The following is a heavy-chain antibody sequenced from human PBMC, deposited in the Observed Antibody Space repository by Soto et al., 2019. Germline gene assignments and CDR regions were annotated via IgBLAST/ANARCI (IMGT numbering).Heavy chain of an antibody. CDR3: ARDRLEGDTRYYCYDGMDV. V-gene: IGHV3-30-3*01. CDR2: ISYDGSNK. CDR1: GFTFSSYA. Sequence: GGSLRLSCAASGFTFSSYAMHWVRQAPGKGLEWVAVISYDGSNKYYADSVKGRFTISRDNSKNTLYLQMNSLRAEDTAVYYCARDRLEGDTRYYCYDGMDVWGQGTTVTVSS. J-gene: IGHJ6*02. D-gene: IGHD1-26*01.